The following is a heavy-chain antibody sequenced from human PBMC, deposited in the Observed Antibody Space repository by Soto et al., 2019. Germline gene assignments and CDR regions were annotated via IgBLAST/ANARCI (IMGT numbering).Heavy chain of an antibody. CDR3: ARDGTIQMANFDF. CDR1: GGPFSSYG. V-gene: IGHV1-69*01. Sequence: QVLLLQSGAEVKKPGSSVKVSCTSSGGPFSSYGISWVRQVPGQGLEWLGGIIPLFGTPSYARKFQDRLTISADESTTTAYMELSSLTSEDTAMYCCARDGTIQMANFDFWGQGTRVTVSS. CDR2: IIPLFGTP. D-gene: IGHD1-1*01. J-gene: IGHJ4*02.